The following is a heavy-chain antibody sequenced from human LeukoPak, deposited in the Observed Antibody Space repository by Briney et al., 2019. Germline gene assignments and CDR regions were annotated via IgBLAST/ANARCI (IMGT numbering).Heavy chain of an antibody. D-gene: IGHD4-23*01. CDR2: ISGSGGST. CDR3: AKVSVNDDYGGNVLDY. V-gene: IGHV3-23*01. CDR1: GFTFSSYA. J-gene: IGHJ4*02. Sequence: GGSLRLSCAASGFTFSSYAMSWVRQAPGKGLEWVSAISGSGGSTYYADSVKGRFTISRDNSKNTLYLQMNSLRAEDTAVYYSAKVSVNDDYGGNVLDYWGQGTLVTVSS.